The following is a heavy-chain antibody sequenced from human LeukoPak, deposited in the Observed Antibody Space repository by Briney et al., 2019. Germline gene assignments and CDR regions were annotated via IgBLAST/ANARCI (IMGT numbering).Heavy chain of an antibody. CDR3: VRGHDSFDY. D-gene: IGHD3-3*01. Sequence: PGGSLRLSCAVSGFTFSDHYMDWVRQAPGKGLEWAGRSRNKDHRYSTEYAASVKGRFSISRDESKNSLYLQMNSLRIDDTAIYYCVRGHDSFDYWGQGTLVTVSS. V-gene: IGHV3-72*01. CDR1: GFTFSDHY. J-gene: IGHJ4*02. CDR2: SRNKDHRYST.